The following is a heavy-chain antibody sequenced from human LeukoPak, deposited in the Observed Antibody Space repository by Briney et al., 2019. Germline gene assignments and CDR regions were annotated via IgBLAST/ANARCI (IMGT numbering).Heavy chain of an antibody. CDR3: ARVPNDYNNYRGYYYYYIDV. Sequence: ASVKVSCKASGNTFTSYAMNWVRQAPGQGLEWMGWINTNTGNPTYAQGFTGRFVFSLDTSVSTAYLQICSLKAEDTAVYYCARVPNDYNNYRGYYYYYIDVWGKGTTVTVSS. V-gene: IGHV7-4-1*01. CDR2: INTNTGNP. J-gene: IGHJ6*03. CDR1: GNTFTSYA. D-gene: IGHD4-11*01.